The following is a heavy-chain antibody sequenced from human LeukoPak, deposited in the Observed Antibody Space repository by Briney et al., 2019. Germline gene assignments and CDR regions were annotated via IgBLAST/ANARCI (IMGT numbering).Heavy chain of an antibody. CDR3: ARRSGSYSGFDP. CDR2: IYSGGST. V-gene: IGHV3-53*01. Sequence: GGSLRLSWAASGFTVSSNYMSWVRQAPGKGLEWVSVIYSGGSTYYADSVKGRFTISRDNSKNTLYLQMNSLRAEDTAVYYCARRSGSYSGFDPWGQGTLVTVSS. CDR1: GFTVSSNY. D-gene: IGHD1-26*01. J-gene: IGHJ5*02.